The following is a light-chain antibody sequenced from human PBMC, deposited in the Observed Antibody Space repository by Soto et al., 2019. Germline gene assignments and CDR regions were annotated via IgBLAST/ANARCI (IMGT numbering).Light chain of an antibody. CDR1: NSDVGRYNF. J-gene: IGLJ3*02. CDR3: YSYTASDIWV. Sequence: QSVLTQPRSLSGSPGQSVTISCTGTNSDVGRYNFVSWYQQLPGKAPKLLSSAVSQRPSGVPDRFSGSKSGNTASLTISGLQAEDDGDYFCYSYTASDIWVFGGGTKVTVL. V-gene: IGLV2-11*01. CDR2: AVS.